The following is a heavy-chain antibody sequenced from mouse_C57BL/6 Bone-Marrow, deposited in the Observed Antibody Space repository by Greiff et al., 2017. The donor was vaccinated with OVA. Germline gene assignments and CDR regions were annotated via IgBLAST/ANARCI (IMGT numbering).Heavy chain of an antibody. CDR2: IDPAHGNT. D-gene: IGHD2-3*01. V-gene: IGHV14-3*01. CDR3: IYDGYLYYYAMDY. Sequence: VQLQQSVAELVRPGASVKLSCTASGFNIKNTYMHWVKQRPEQGLEWIGRIDPAHGNTKYAPKFQDKATITADTSSSTVYLQLSSLTSEDTAIYYCIYDGYLYYYAMDYWGQGTSVTVSS. J-gene: IGHJ4*01. CDR1: GFNIKNTY.